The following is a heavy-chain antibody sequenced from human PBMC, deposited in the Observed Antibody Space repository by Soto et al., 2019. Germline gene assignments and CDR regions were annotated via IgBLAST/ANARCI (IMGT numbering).Heavy chain of an antibody. CDR3: ATGEELRRYSGSQAAFDI. J-gene: IGHJ3*02. CDR2: IYPGDYDT. V-gene: IGHV5-51*01. Sequence: EVQLVQSGAEVKKPGESLKISCKGSGYSFTSYWIGWVRQMPGKGLEWMGIIYPGDYDTRYSPSFQGQVTSSADKSISTAYLQWSSLKASDTAMYYCATGEELRRYSGSQAAFDIWGQGTMVTVSS. D-gene: IGHD1-26*01. CDR1: GYSFTSYW.